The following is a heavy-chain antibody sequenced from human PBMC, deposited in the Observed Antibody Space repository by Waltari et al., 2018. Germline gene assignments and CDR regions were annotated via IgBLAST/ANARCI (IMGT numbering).Heavy chain of an antibody. CDR2: ITTNTGNP. CDR3: VREVVPASTIVVNWFDP. J-gene: IGHJ5*02. Sequence: QVQLVQSGPELKKPGASVKVSCQASGYTFTNYAINWIRQAPGQGFELMGWITTNTGNPTYVQGFTGRFVFSLDTSVSTAYLQINSLKVEDTAVYYCVREVVPASTIVVNWFDPWGQGTLVTVSS. CDR1: GYTFTNYA. D-gene: IGHD2-2*01. V-gene: IGHV7-4-1*02.